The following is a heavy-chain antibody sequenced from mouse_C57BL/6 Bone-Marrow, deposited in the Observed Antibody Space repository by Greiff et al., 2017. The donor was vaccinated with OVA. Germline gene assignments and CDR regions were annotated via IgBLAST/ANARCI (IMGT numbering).Heavy chain of an antibody. V-gene: IGHV1-80*01. D-gene: IGHD1-1*01. CDR3: ARTPYYYGTLDY. CDR1: GYAFSSYW. Sequence: QVQLQQSGAELVKPGASVKISCKASGYAFSSYWMNWVKQRPGKGLEWIGQIYPGDGDTNYNGKFKGKATLTADKSSSTAYMQLSSLTSEDSAVYFCARTPYYYGTLDYWGQGTTLTVSS. J-gene: IGHJ2*01. CDR2: IYPGDGDT.